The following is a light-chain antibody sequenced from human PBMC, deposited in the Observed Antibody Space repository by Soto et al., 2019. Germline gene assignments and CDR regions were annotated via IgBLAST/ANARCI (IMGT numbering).Light chain of an antibody. CDR3: QQYGSSPPVT. J-gene: IGKJ1*01. CDR1: QSVSSSY. CDR2: GAS. Sequence: EIVVTQSPGTMSLSPGERATLSCSASQSVSSSYLAWYQQKPGQAPRLLIYGASSRATGIPDRFSGSGSGTDLHLTISRLEPEDFAVYYCQQYGSSPPVTFGQGTKVEIK. V-gene: IGKV3-20*01.